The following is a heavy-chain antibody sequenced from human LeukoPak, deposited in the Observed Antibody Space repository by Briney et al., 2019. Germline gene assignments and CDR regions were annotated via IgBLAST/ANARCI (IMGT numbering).Heavy chain of an antibody. V-gene: IGHV1-8*01. D-gene: IGHD7-27*01. CDR1: GYTFVSYD. J-gene: IGHJ4*02. CDR2: MSPKSGNT. Sequence: ASVKVSCKASGYTFVSYDINWVRQATGQGPEWMGWMSPKSGNTGYAQKFPGRVTMTRDTSINTAYMELSGLISEDTAVYYCTRGPPNWGYDSWGQGTLVTVSS. CDR3: TRGPPNWGYDS.